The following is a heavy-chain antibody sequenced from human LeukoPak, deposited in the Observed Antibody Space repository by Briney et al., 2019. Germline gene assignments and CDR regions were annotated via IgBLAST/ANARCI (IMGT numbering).Heavy chain of an antibody. CDR2: IYYSGST. V-gene: IGHV4-30-4*01. CDR3: ARGSRRLADFHY. Sequence: SETLSLTCTVSGGSISSGDYYWSWIRQPPGKGLEWIGYIYYSGSTYYNPSLKSRVTISVDTSKNQFSLELSSVTAADTAVYYCARGSRRLADFHYWGQGTLVTVSS. CDR1: GGSISSGDYY. D-gene: IGHD6-19*01. J-gene: IGHJ4*02.